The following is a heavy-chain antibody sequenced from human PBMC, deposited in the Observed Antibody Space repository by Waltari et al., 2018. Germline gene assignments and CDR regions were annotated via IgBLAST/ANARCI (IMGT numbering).Heavy chain of an antibody. CDR2: INTQNGST. CDR1: GYTFTSRG. V-gene: IGHV1-18*01. D-gene: IGHD2-2*02. Sequence: QVQLVQSGGEMKEPGASVKVSCKASGYTFTSRGINWVRQATGQGLEWMGWINTQNGSTNYAQNLQGRVTMTADTSTTTAYMELRSLKSDDTAIYYCARTCISAACYMIYWGQGTLVTVSA. CDR3: ARTCISAACYMIY. J-gene: IGHJ4*02.